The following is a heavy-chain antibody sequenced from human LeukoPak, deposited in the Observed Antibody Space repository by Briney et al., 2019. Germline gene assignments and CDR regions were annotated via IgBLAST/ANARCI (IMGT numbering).Heavy chain of an antibody. D-gene: IGHD3-22*01. CDR1: GGSISSYY. J-gene: IGHJ3*02. CDR2: IYYSGST. V-gene: IGHV4-59*12. CDR3: ANHRGYYYDSSGYHNI. Sequence: SETLSLTCTVSGGSISSYYWSWIRQPPGKGLEWIGYIYYSGSTNYNPSLKSRVNISVDTSKNQFSLKLSSVTAADTAVYYCANHRGYYYDSSGYHNIWGQGTMVTVSS.